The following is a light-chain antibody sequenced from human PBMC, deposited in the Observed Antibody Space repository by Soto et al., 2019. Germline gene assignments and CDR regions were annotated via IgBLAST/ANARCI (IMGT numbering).Light chain of an antibody. Sequence: DIQLTQSPSFLSASVGDRATITCRASQGFNSYLAWYQQKPGKAPKLLIYAASTLQSGVPSRFSGSGSGTEFTLTISSLQPEDFATYYCQQVHSYPRTFGGGTKVEIK. V-gene: IGKV1-9*01. CDR2: AAS. CDR3: QQVHSYPRT. J-gene: IGKJ4*01. CDR1: QGFNSY.